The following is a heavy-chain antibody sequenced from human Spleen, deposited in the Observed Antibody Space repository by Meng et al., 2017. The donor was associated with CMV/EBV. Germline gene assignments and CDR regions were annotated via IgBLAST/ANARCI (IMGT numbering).Heavy chain of an antibody. Sequence: GSLRLSCTVSGGSVSSGSYYWSWIRQPPGKGLEWVGSIYYSGSTNYNPSLKSRVTISVDTSKNQFSLKLSSVTAADTAVYYCARPKTSLGVGETPGFDYWGQGTLVTVSS. D-gene: IGHD1-26*01. CDR3: ARPKTSLGVGETPGFDY. CDR1: GGSVSSGSYY. V-gene: IGHV4-61*01. CDR2: IYYSGST. J-gene: IGHJ4*02.